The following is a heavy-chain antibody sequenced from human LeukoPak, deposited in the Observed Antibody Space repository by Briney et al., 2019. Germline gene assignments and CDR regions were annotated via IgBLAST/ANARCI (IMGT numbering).Heavy chain of an antibody. CDR2: IYYSGST. CDR3: ARLSIAVAGTSGVWFDP. CDR1: GGSISSYY. V-gene: IGHV4-59*08. Sequence: SETLSLTCTVSGGSISSYYWSWIRQPPGKGLEWIGYIYYSGSTNYNPSLKSRVTISVDTSKNQFSLKLSSVTAADTAVYYCARLSIAVAGTSGVWFDPWGQGTLVTVSS. J-gene: IGHJ5*02. D-gene: IGHD6-19*01.